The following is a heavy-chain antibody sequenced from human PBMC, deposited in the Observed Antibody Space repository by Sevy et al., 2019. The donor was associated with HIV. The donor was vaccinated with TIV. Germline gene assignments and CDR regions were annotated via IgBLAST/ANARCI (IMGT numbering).Heavy chain of an antibody. CDR2: INHSGST. CDR1: GGSFSGYY. V-gene: IGHV4-34*01. Sequence: SETLSLTCAVYGGSFSGYYWSWIRQPPGKGLEWIGEINHSGSTNYNPSLKSRVTISVVTSKIQFSLKLSSVTAADTAVYYCARYRVAGNFDYWGQGTLVTVSS. D-gene: IGHD6-19*01. CDR3: ARYRVAGNFDY. J-gene: IGHJ4*02.